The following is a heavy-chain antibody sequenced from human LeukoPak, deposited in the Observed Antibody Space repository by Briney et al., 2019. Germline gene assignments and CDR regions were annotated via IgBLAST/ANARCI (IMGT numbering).Heavy chain of an antibody. CDR1: GGSISSGDYY. D-gene: IGHD3-22*01. CDR2: IYYSGST. Sequence: SQTLSLTCTVSGGSISSGDYYWSWIRQPPGKGLEWIGYIYYSGSTYYNPSLKSRVTISVDTSKNQFSLKLSSVTAADTAVYYCARASYYYDSSGTPDYYYYMDVWGKGTTVTVSS. CDR3: ARASYYYDSSGTPDYYYYMDV. V-gene: IGHV4-30-4*08. J-gene: IGHJ6*03.